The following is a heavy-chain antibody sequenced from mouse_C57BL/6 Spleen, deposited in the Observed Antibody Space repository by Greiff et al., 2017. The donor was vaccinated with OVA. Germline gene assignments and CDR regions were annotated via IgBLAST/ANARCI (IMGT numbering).Heavy chain of an antibody. CDR2: ISSGSSTI. J-gene: IGHJ3*01. Sequence: EVKVVESGGGLVKPGGSLKLSCAASGFTFSDYGMHWVRQAPEKGLEWVAYISSGSSTIYYADTVKGRFTISRDNAKNTLFLQMSSLRSEDTAMYYCASWDEAYWGQGTLVTVSA. D-gene: IGHD4-1*01. CDR1: GFTFSDYG. V-gene: IGHV5-17*01. CDR3: ASWDEAY.